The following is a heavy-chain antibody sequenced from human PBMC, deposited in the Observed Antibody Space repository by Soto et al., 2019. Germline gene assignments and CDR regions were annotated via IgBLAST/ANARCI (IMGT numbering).Heavy chain of an antibody. CDR1: GFSLSTSGMC. Sequence: SGPTLVNPTQTLTLTCTFSGFSLSTSGMCVSWIRQPPGKALEWLALIDWDDDKYYSASLKTRLTISKDTSKNQVVLTMTNMDPVDTATYYCARIHYYDSSGYPNFDYWGQGTLVTGSS. CDR2: IDWDDDK. V-gene: IGHV2-70*01. D-gene: IGHD3-22*01. J-gene: IGHJ4*02. CDR3: ARIHYYDSSGYPNFDY.